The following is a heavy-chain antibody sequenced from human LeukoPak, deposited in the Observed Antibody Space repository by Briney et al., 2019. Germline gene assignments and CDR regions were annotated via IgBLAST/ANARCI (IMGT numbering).Heavy chain of an antibody. CDR1: GGSVSSGSYY. Sequence: SETLSLTCTVSGGSVSSGSYYWSWIRQPPGKGLEWIGYIYYSGSTNYNPSLKSRVTISVDTSKNQFSLKLGSVTAADTAVYYCASSEWIQLWSPPYFDYWGQGTLVTVSS. CDR3: ASSEWIQLWSPPYFDY. D-gene: IGHD5-18*01. V-gene: IGHV4-61*01. CDR2: IYYSGST. J-gene: IGHJ4*02.